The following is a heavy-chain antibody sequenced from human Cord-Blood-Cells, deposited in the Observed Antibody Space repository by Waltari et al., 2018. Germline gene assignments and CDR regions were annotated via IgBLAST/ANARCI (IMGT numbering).Heavy chain of an antibody. J-gene: IGHJ4*02. CDR2: IRSKAYGGTT. CDR1: GLTFGDYA. CDR3: TRDGYNY. D-gene: IGHD5-12*01. V-gene: IGHV3-49*04. Sequence: EVQLVDSGGGLVQPGRSLRLSCTASGLTFGDYAMTWVRQAPGKGLEWVGFIRSKAYGGTTEYAASVKGRFTISRDDSKSIAYLQMNSLKTEDTAVYYCTRDGYNYWGQGTLVTVSS.